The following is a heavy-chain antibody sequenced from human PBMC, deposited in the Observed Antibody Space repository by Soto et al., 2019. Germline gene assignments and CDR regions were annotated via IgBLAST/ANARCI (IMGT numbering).Heavy chain of an antibody. D-gene: IGHD6-19*01. Sequence: SETLSLTCTVSGGSISRYYWSWIRQPPGKGLEWIGYIYYSGSTNYNPSLKSRVTISVDTSKNQLSLKLSSVTAADTAVYYCAREWLDYYYYYYMDVWGKGTTVTVSS. CDR1: GGSISRYY. CDR3: AREWLDYYYYYYMDV. CDR2: IYYSGST. V-gene: IGHV4-59*01. J-gene: IGHJ6*03.